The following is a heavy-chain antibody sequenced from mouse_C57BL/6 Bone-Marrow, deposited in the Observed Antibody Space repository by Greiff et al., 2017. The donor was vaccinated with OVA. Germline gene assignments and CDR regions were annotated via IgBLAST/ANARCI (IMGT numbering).Heavy chain of an antibody. CDR2: IYPGSGNI. Sequence: VKLVESGAELVRPGASVKLSCKASGYTFTDYYISWVKQRPGQGLEWIARIYPGSGNIYYKEKFKGKATLTAEKSSSTAYMQLSSLTSDDSAVYFCARSERLRDYFDYWGQGTTLTVSS. CDR3: ARSERLRDYFDY. CDR1: GYTFTDYY. V-gene: IGHV1-76*01. D-gene: IGHD2-2*01. J-gene: IGHJ2*01.